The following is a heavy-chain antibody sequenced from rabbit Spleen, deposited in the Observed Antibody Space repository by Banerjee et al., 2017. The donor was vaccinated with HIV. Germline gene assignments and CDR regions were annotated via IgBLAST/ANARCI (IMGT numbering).Heavy chain of an antibody. CDR1: GFSFSSAYW. V-gene: IGHV1S45*01. D-gene: IGHD6-1*01. Sequence: QEQLEESGGGLVKPEGSLTLTCKASGFSFSSAYWISWVRQAPGKGLEWIAYMYNGDGTTYYASWAKGRFTISKTSSTTVTLTMTSLTGADTATYFCARSSYGVVDGGGYAFNLWGPGTLVTVS. CDR2: MYNGDGTT. CDR3: ARSSYGVVDGGGYAFNL. J-gene: IGHJ4*01.